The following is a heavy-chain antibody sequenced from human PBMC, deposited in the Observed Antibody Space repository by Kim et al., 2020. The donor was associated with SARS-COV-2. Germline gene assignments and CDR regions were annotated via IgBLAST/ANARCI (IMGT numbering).Heavy chain of an antibody. CDR1: GYTFTSYA. CDR2: INAGNGNT. J-gene: IGHJ6*02. CDR3: ARGLLWFGELSIHGMDV. Sequence: ASVKVSCKASGYTFTSYAMHWVRQAPGQRLEWMGWINAGNGNTKYSQKFQGRVTITRDTSASTAYMELSSLRSEDTAVYYCARGLLWFGELSIHGMDVWGQGTTVTVSS. D-gene: IGHD3-10*01. V-gene: IGHV1-3*01.